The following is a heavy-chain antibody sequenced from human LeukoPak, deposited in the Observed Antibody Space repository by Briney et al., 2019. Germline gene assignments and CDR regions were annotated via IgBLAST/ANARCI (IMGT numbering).Heavy chain of an antibody. J-gene: IGHJ6*03. CDR1: GGSITTYY. V-gene: IGHV4-59*01. CDR2: IYYTGSS. Sequence: SETLSLTCTVSGGSITTYYWSWIRQPPGKGLEWIGYIYYTGSSNYNPSPKSRVTLSVDTSKNQFSLKLSSVTAADTAVYYCAKYDTSGNYMDVWGKGTTVTVFS. D-gene: IGHD3-22*01. CDR3: AKYDTSGNYMDV.